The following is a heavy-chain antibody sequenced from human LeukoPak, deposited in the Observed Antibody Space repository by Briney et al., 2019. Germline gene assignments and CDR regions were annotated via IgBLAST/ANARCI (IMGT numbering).Heavy chain of an antibody. J-gene: IGHJ4*02. CDR2: ISSSSSYI. D-gene: IGHD3-10*01. CDR1: GFTFSDYY. V-gene: IGHV3-11*03. CDR3: ARTNYYGSGSYSFDY. Sequence: GGSLRLSCAASGFTFSDYYMSWIRQAPGKGLEWVSYISSSSSYIDYADSVKGRFTISRDNAKNSLYLQMNSLRGEDTAVYYCARTNYYGSGSYSFDYWGQGTLVTVPS.